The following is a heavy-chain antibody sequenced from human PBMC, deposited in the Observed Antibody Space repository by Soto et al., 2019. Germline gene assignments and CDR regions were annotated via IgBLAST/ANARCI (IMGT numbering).Heavy chain of an antibody. J-gene: IGHJ4*02. CDR2: INAGNGNT. CDR1: GYTFTSYA. CDR3: ARDTIFGVVISY. Sequence: QVQLVQSGAEVKKPGASVKVSCKASGYTFTSYAMHWVRQAPGQRLEWMGWINAGNGNTKYSQKFQGRVTITRDTSASTAYMDLSSLRSEDTAVYYCARDTIFGVVISYWGQGTLVTVSS. V-gene: IGHV1-3*01. D-gene: IGHD3-3*01.